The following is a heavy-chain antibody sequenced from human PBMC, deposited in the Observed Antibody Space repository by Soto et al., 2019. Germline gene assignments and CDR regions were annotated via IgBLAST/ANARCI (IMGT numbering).Heavy chain of an antibody. CDR2: ISYDGGNE. V-gene: IGHV3-30*03. J-gene: IGHJ4*02. CDR1: GFTLRNYA. D-gene: IGHD2-21*02. Sequence: VQLAESRGGVVQPGRSLRLSCAASGFTLRNYAMHWVRQAPGKGLEWVAAISYDGGNEYYGDSVKGRFTISKDNSKRTLYLQMNSLRTEDTAVYYCVRGEATGVTRFSEHWGQGTRVIVSS. CDR3: VRGEATGVTRFSEH.